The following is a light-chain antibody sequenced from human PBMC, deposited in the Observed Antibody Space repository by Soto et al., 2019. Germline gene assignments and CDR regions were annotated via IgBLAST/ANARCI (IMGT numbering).Light chain of an antibody. CDR2: SNN. Sequence: QSVLTQPPSASGTPGQRVTISCSGSSSNIGSNTVNWYQQLPGTAPKLLIYSNNQRPSGVPDRFSGSKSGTSASLAISGLQSEDEADYYCTAWDHSLNAYAFGTGTK. J-gene: IGLJ1*01. CDR1: SSNIGSNT. V-gene: IGLV1-44*01. CDR3: TAWDHSLNAYA.